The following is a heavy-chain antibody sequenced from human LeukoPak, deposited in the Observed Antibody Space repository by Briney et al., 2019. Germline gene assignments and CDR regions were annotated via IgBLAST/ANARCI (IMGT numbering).Heavy chain of an antibody. CDR3: ATYFFSNGDKQEYFHH. V-gene: IGHV3-7*01. D-gene: IGHD4-17*01. J-gene: IGHJ1*01. CDR1: GFTFSSYW. Sequence: GGSLRLSCAASGFTFSSYWMSWVRQAPGKGLEWVANIKQDGSEKYYVDSVKGRFTISRDNAKNSLYLQMNSLRAEDTAVYYCATYFFSNGDKQEYFHHWGQGTLVTVSS. CDR2: IKQDGSEK.